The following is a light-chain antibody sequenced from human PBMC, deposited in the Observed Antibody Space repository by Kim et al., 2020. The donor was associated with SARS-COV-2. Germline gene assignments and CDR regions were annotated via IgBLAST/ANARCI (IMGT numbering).Light chain of an antibody. CDR2: GAS. V-gene: IGKV3-15*01. Sequence: SPGERATLACRASQSVGSNVAWYQQKPGQAPRLLIYGASTRATGIPARFSGSGSGTEFTLTISSLQSEDLADYYCQQYDDWPPWAFGHGTKVDIK. CDR1: QSVGSN. J-gene: IGKJ1*01. CDR3: QQYDDWPPWA.